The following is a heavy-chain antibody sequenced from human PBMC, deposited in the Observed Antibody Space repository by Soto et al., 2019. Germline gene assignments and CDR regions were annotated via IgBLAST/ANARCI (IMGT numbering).Heavy chain of an antibody. CDR3: ARSSIEPRVFMYPFDS. V-gene: IGHV4-39*01. D-gene: IGHD6-6*01. CDR2: IYYDGNT. Sequence: QLQLQESGPGLVKPSETLSLTCTVSGDSITSSSHYWGWIRQPPGKGLECIANIYYDGNTYYNPSPKSPVAISLXTXKXXFSLRLNSVTAADTAVYYCARSSIEPRVFMYPFDSWGQGTLVTVSS. J-gene: IGHJ4*02. CDR1: GDSITSSSHY.